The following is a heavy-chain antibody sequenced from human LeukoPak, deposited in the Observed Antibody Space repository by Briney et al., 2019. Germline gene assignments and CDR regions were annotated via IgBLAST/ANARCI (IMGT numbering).Heavy chain of an antibody. V-gene: IGHV3-30*02. Sequence: GGSLRLSCAASGFTFSSYGMHWVRQAPGKGLEWVAFIRYDGSNKYYADSVKGRFTISRDNSKNTLYLQMNSLRAEDTAVYYCAKDMTPFFYGPGRDYFDYWGQGTLVTVSS. D-gene: IGHD3-10*01. CDR2: IRYDGSNK. J-gene: IGHJ4*02. CDR1: GFTFSSYG. CDR3: AKDMTPFFYGPGRDYFDY.